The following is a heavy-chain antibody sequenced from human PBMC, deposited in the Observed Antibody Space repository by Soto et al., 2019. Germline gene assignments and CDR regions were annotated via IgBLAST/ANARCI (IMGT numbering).Heavy chain of an antibody. D-gene: IGHD3-3*01. CDR1: GGSISSYY. Sequence: PSETLSLTCTVSGGSISSYYWSWIRQPPGKGLEWIGYIYYSGSTNYNPSLKSRVTISVDTSKNQFSLKLSSVTAADTAVYYCARASSYDFWSGYIEWFDPWGQGTLVTVS. J-gene: IGHJ5*02. CDR3: ARASSYDFWSGYIEWFDP. V-gene: IGHV4-59*01. CDR2: IYYSGST.